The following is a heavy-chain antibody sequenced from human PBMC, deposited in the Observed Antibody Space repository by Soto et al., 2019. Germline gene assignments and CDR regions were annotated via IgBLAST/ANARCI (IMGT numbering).Heavy chain of an antibody. V-gene: IGHV3-72*01. J-gene: IGHJ4*02. Sequence: EVQLVESGGGLVQPGGSLRLSCAASGFTFSDHYVDWVRQAPGKGLEWVARIRNKANSYSTEYAASAKGRFTISRDDSKNLGYLQMSSLKTEDTAVYYWALIRLGSYDLKYFDYWGQGTLVTVSS. D-gene: IGHD1-26*01. CDR1: GFTFSDHY. CDR3: ALIRLGSYDLKYFDY. CDR2: IRNKANSYST.